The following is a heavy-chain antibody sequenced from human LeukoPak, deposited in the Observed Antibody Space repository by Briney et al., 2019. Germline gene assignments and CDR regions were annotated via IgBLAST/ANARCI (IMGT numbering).Heavy chain of an antibody. V-gene: IGHV1-18*01. J-gene: IGHJ4*02. CDR2: ISGYNGNT. D-gene: IGHD6-13*01. CDR3: ATAGGLSSWLFDY. Sequence: ASVKVSCKASGYTFNSYGISWVRQAPGQGLEWMGWISGYNGNTKYAQKFQGGVTMTTDTSTSTAYMELRSLRSDDTAVYYCATAGGLSSWLFDYWGQGTLVTVSS. CDR1: GYTFNSYG.